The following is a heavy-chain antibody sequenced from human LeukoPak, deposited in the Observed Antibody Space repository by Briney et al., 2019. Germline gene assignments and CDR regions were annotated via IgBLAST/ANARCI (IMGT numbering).Heavy chain of an antibody. CDR1: GFTLSSYA. Sequence: PGETLRLSCAASGFTLSSYAFHWVRQAPGKGLEWVAFLLNDGNSKYYADSVKGQLTSSRDNSKNTVYLQMNSQRVEDTALYYCARPDNVGLSHGFYMWGQGALVTVCS. J-gene: IGHJ3*02. CDR3: ARPDNVGLSHGFYM. CDR2: LLNDGNSK. V-gene: IGHV3-30-3*01. D-gene: IGHD3-16*01.